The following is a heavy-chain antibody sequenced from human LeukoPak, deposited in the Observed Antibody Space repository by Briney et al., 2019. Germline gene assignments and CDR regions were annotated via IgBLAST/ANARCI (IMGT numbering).Heavy chain of an antibody. CDR1: GFTLSSYA. J-gene: IGHJ4*02. D-gene: IGHD3-22*01. CDR3: ARAIVLITHFDY. V-gene: IGHV3-30-3*01. CDR2: VSYDGNKK. Sequence: GGSLRLSCAASGFTLSSYAMHWVRQAPGKGLEWVALVSYDGNKKYHAASVNGRFTISRDNSKNTLYLEMNSLRAEDTAVYYCARAIVLITHFDYWGQGTLVTVSS.